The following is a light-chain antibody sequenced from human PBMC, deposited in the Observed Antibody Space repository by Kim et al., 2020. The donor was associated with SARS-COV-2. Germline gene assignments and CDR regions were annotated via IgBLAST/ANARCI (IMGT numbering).Light chain of an antibody. J-gene: IGKJ4*01. V-gene: IGKV1-5*03. CDR2: KAS. CDR1: QSISNN. CDR3: HHYNGYPLT. Sequence: DIQLTQSPSTLSASVGTRVTITCRASQSISNNLAWYQQKPGKAPKVLIYKASSLESGVPSRFSGSGSGTEFTLTISSLQPADFATYYCHHYNGYPLTFGGGTKVDIK.